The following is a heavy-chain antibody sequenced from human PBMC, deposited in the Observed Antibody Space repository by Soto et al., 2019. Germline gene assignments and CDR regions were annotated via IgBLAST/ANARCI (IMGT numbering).Heavy chain of an antibody. Sequence: GGSLRLSCAASGFTFSSHAMHWVRQAPGKGLEWVAVISYDGSNKYYADSVKGRFTISRDNSKNTLYLQMNSLRAEDTAVYYCARESAAQRGPFDYWGQGTLVTVSS. V-gene: IGHV3-30-3*01. CDR2: ISYDGSNK. J-gene: IGHJ4*02. D-gene: IGHD3-16*01. CDR1: GFTFSSHA. CDR3: ARESAAQRGPFDY.